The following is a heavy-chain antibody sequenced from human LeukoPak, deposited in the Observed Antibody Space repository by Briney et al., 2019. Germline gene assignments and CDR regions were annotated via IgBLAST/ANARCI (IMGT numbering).Heavy chain of an antibody. J-gene: IGHJ4*02. CDR3: ARGSLWFGELNDY. CDR1: GDSIRSTSSY. CDR2: IYHSGST. V-gene: IGHV4-39*07. D-gene: IGHD3-10*01. Sequence: SETLSLTCTVSGDSIRSTSSYWGWIRQSPGKGLEWIGSIYHSGSTYYSPSLKSRVAMSIDTSKNQFSVKLSSVTAADTAVYYCARGSLWFGELNDYWGQGTLVTVSS.